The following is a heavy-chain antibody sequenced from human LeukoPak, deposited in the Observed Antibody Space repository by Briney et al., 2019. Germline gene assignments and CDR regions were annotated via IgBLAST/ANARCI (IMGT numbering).Heavy chain of an antibody. CDR3: ARDSSTSCYEGCYYYYMDV. CDR1: GYTFTSYG. CDR2: ISANNGNT. D-gene: IGHD2-2*01. J-gene: IGHJ6*03. V-gene: IGHV1-18*01. Sequence: GASVKVSCKASGYTFTSYGISWVRQAPGQGLEWMGWISANNGNTNYAQKLQGRVTMTTDTSTSTAYMELRSLRSDDTAVYYCARDSSTSCYEGCYYYYMDVWGKGTTVTVSS.